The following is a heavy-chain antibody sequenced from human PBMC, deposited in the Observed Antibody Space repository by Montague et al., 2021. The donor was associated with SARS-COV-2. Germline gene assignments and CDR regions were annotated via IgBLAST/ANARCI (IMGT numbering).Heavy chain of an antibody. V-gene: IGHV6-1*01. J-gene: IGHJ6*02. D-gene: IGHD3-10*01. CDR1: GDSVSSNSAA. Sequence: CAISGDSVSSNSAAWNWIRQSPSRGLEWLGRTYYRSKWYNDYAVSVKSRITINPDTSKNQFSLQLNSVTPEDTAVHYCARGLWFGELLYCYYYYGMDVWGQGTTVTVSS. CDR2: TYYRSKWYN. CDR3: ARGLWFGELLYCYYYYGMDV.